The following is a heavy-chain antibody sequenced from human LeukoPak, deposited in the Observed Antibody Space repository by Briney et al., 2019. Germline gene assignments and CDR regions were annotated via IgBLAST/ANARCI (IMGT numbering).Heavy chain of an antibody. D-gene: IGHD3-10*01. CDR3: ARERARRGEVSVDY. CDR1: GFAFSSYS. CDR2: ISSSSNYI. Sequence: PGGALRLFCAASGFAFSSYSMNWVRQARGKGLECVSSISSSSNYIYYADSVKGRFTISRDIDKNSLYLQMNSLRAEDTAVYYCARERARRGEVSVDYWGQGTLVTVSS. J-gene: IGHJ4*02. V-gene: IGHV3-21*01.